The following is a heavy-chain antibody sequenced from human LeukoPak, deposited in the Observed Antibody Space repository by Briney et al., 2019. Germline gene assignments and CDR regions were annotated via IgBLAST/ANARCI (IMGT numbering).Heavy chain of an antibody. V-gene: IGHV1-18*01. J-gene: IGHJ5*02. CDR2: ISLLDGDT. CDR1: GYTFAIYG. D-gene: IGHD2-21*02. CDR3: ARDYCTRGGDCYKEDLFDP. Sequence: ASVKVSCKASGYTFAIYGISWVRQAPGQGLEWMAWISLLDGDTNYAQNFEGRVTMTTETSTSTAYMELRSLRSDDTAIYYCARDYCTRGGDCYKEDLFDPWGQGTLVTASS.